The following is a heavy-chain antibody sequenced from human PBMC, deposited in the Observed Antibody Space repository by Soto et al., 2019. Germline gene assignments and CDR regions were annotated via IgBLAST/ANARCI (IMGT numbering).Heavy chain of an antibody. CDR1: GSTFTGYY. CDR3: QGIAAAGGPYYDYGMDV. D-gene: IGHD6-13*01. CDR2: INPNSGGI. Sequence: ASVKVSCKASGSTFTGYYMHWVRQAPGQGLEWMGWINPNSGGINYAQKFQGRVTMTRDTSISTAYMELSRLRSDDTAVYYCQGIAAAGGPYYDYGMDVWGQGTTVTVSS. V-gene: IGHV1-2*02. J-gene: IGHJ6*02.